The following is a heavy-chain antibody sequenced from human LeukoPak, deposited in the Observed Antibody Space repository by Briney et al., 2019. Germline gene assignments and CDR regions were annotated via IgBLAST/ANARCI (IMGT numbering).Heavy chain of an antibody. V-gene: IGHV3-11*04. CDR3: ARDIDSSGYYFDY. CDR2: ISSSGSTI. D-gene: IGHD3-22*01. J-gene: IGHJ4*02. Sequence: GGTLRLSCAASEFTFSDYYMSWIRQAPGKGLEWVSYISSSGSTIYYADSVKGRFTISRDNAKNSLYLQMNSLRAEDTAVYYCARDIDSSGYYFDYWGQGTLVTVSS. CDR1: EFTFSDYY.